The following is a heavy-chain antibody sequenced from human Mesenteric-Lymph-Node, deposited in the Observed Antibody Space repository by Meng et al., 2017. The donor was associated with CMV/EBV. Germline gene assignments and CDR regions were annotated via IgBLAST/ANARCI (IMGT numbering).Heavy chain of an antibody. V-gene: IGHV4-34*01. J-gene: IGHJ4*02. D-gene: IGHD2-2*01. CDR1: GWSFSGHY. Sequence: YGWSFSGHYWSWIRQPPGKGLEWIGEFNQSGSTNYNPSLKSRVTVSVDPSKNQFSLKLSSVTAADSAVYYCARAYSSSSGCFLYLDYWGRGTLVTVSS. CDR3: ARAYSSSSGCFLYLDY. CDR2: FNQSGST.